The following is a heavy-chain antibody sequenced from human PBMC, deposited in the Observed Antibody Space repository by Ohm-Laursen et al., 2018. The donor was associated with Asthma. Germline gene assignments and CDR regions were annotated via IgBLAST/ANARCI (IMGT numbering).Heavy chain of an antibody. Sequence: RSLRLSCAASGLTFSSYGMHWVRQAPGKGLEWVAVGGSYYDGGLKYYADSVNGRFTVSRDDSKNTLYLQMNSLRPDDTAVYYCARDVMEWYLPAFDFWGQGTLVTVSS. V-gene: IGHV3-30*03. D-gene: IGHD3-3*01. J-gene: IGHJ4*02. CDR1: GLTFSSYG. CDR3: ARDVMEWYLPAFDF. CDR2: GGSYYDGGLK.